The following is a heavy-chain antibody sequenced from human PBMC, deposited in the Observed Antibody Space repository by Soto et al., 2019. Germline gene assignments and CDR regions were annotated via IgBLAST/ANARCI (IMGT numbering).Heavy chain of an antibody. V-gene: IGHV4-59*08. D-gene: IGHD3-16*01. CDR3: ASFTTLGGGWYFDC. J-gene: IGHJ4*02. CDR1: GGSISSYY. Sequence: SETLSLTCTVSGGSISSYYWSWIRQPPGKGLEWIGYIYYSGSTNYNPSLKSRVTISVDTSKNQFSLKLSSVTAADTAVYYCASFTTLGGGWYFDCWGQGTLVTVSS. CDR2: IYYSGST.